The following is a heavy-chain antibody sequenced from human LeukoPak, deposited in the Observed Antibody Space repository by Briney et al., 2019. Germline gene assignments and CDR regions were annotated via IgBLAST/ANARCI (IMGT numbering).Heavy chain of an antibody. CDR2: IIPIFGTA. V-gene: IGHV1-69*13. CDR1: VGTFSSYV. D-gene: IGHD5-24*01. CDR3: ALYGYNLDY. J-gene: IGHJ4*02. Sequence: SVNDSCMASVGTFSSYVISWVRQAPGQGLEWMGGIIPIFGTANYAQKFQGRVTITADESTSTANMELSSLRSEDTAVYYCALYGYNLDYWGQGTLVTVSS.